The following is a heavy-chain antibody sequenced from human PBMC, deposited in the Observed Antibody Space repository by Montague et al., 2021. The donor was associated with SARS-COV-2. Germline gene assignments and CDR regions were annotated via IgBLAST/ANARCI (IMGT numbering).Heavy chain of an antibody. J-gene: IGHJ6*03. V-gene: IGHV4-39*01. Sequence: SETLSLTCTVSGGSISSSTYYWGWIRQPPGKGLERIGNIYYSGAXSYTPSLSSRVTISVDTSKNQFSLKLRSVAAADTAVYYCARLGDGVVPSPILGVGPYYSYYYMDVWGKGTTVTVSS. CDR2: IYYSGAX. D-gene: IGHD3-10*01. CDR3: ARLGDGVVPSPILGVGPYYSYYYMDV. CDR1: GGSISSSTYY.